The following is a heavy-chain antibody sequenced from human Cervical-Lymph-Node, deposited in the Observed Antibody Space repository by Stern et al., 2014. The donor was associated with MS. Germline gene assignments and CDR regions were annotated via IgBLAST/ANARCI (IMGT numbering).Heavy chain of an antibody. V-gene: IGHV1-69*01. CDR1: GGTFISYA. Sequence: QVQLVQSGAEVKKPGSSGKVSCKASGGTFISYAISWARQAPGQGLEWMGGIIPIFGTANYAQKFQGRVTITADESTSTAYMELSSLRSEDTAVYYCARDGLNSLIFQHWGQGTLVTVSS. J-gene: IGHJ1*01. CDR2: IIPIFGTA. CDR3: ARDGLNSLIFQH. D-gene: IGHD4-23*01.